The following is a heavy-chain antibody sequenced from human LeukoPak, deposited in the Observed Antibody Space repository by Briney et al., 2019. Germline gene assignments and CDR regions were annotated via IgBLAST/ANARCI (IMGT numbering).Heavy chain of an antibody. V-gene: IGHV3-7*01. Sequence: GGSLRLSCAASGFTFSNYWMTWVRQAPGKGLEWVANIKHDGSEKYCVDSVKGRFTISRDNAKNSLYLQMNSLRAEDTAVYYCARRTMGAGIDYWGQGTLVTVSS. CDR1: GFTFSNYW. CDR3: ARRTMGAGIDY. D-gene: IGHD1-1*01. J-gene: IGHJ4*02. CDR2: IKHDGSEK.